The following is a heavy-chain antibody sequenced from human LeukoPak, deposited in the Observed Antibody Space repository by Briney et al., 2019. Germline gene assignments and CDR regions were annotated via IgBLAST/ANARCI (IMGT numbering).Heavy chain of an antibody. CDR2: IYYRGRA. J-gene: IGHJ4*02. V-gene: IGHV4-59*01. CDR1: GGSISSYY. Sequence: SETLSLTCNVPGGSISSYYCSWLRQPPAKGLAWIGYIYYRGRANYYPSLKSRVTISVDTSKNQFSLKLSSVTAADTAVYYCARVRYSSSPHFDYWGQGTLVTVSS. D-gene: IGHD6-6*01. CDR3: ARVRYSSSPHFDY.